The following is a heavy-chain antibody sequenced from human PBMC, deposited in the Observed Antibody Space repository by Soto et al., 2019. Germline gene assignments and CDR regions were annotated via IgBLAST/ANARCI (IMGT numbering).Heavy chain of an antibody. D-gene: IGHD2-15*01. Sequence: QVQLVQSGAEVEKPGASVNVSCKASGYTFSSYGINWVRRAPGEGLEWMGRISTYNGNTKYSPKFQGRVTMTTDTSTSTVYMELRSLRSDDTAVYYCARERGLTVSTLLGYWGQGTLVTVSS. CDR2: ISTYNGNT. CDR1: GYTFSSYG. CDR3: ARERGLTVSTLLGY. V-gene: IGHV1-18*01. J-gene: IGHJ4*02.